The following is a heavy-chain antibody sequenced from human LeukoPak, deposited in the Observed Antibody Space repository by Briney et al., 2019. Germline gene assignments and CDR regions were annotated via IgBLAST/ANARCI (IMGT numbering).Heavy chain of an antibody. J-gene: IGHJ4*02. CDR3: TRSGDYYDSSGYYYSPFDY. CDR1: GFTFSSYE. Sequence: PGGSLRLSCAAPGFTFSSYEMNWVRQAPGKGREWVSYFSSSGSTIYYADSVKGRFTISRDNAKNSLYLQMNSLRAEDTAVYYCTRSGDYYDSSGYYYSPFDYWGQGTLVTVSS. V-gene: IGHV3-48*03. CDR2: FSSSGSTI. D-gene: IGHD3-22*01.